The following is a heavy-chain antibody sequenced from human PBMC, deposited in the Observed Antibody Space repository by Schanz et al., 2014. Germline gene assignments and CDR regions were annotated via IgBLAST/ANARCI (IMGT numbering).Heavy chain of an antibody. V-gene: IGHV3-23*04. CDR2: ISGSGRDT. CDR1: GFTFSAHA. J-gene: IGHJ4*02. CDR3: ARGARQYSGSYSPSDY. D-gene: IGHD1-26*01. Sequence: EVQLVESGGGLVQPGGSLRLSCGASGFTFSAHAMSWVRQAPGKGPEWFSAISGSGRDTYYAASVKGRFTISRDNAKNSLFLLMSSLRAEDSAVYYCARGARQYSGSYSPSDYWGQGTLVTVSS.